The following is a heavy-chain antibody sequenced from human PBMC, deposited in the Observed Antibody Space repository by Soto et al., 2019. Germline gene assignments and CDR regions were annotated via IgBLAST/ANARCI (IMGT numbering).Heavy chain of an antibody. Sequence: GGSLRLSCAPSGFTFRDYYMTWIRQAPGKGLEWVSYISSSGSTIYYADSVKGRFTISRDNAKNSLYLQMNSLRAEDTAVYYCARDYDFWSGPIDYWGQGTLVTVSS. D-gene: IGHD3-3*01. CDR2: ISSSGSTI. J-gene: IGHJ4*02. V-gene: IGHV3-11*01. CDR3: ARDYDFWSGPIDY. CDR1: GFTFRDYY.